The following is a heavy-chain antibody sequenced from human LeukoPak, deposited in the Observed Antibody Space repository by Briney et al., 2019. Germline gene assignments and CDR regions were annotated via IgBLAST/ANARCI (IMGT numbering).Heavy chain of an antibody. CDR2: IDWDDAK. CDR1: GFSLNTSGMC. D-gene: IGHD6-6*01. V-gene: IGHV2-70*11. Sequence: SGPTLVNPTQTLTLTCTFSGFSLNTSGMCVVWIRQPPGKALEWLARIDWDDAKYYSTSLKTRLTISKDTSKNQVVFTMTNMDPVDTATYYCARLYSSSSGLFDSWGQGTLVTVSS. CDR3: ARLYSSSSGLFDS. J-gene: IGHJ4*02.